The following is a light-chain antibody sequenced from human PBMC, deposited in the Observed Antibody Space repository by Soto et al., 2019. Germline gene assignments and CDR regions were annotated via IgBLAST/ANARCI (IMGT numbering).Light chain of an antibody. CDR2: GAT. J-gene: IGKJ1*01. Sequence: EIVLTQSPGTLSLSPGERATLSCRASQSVGGSYLAWYQQKPGQAPRLLIHGATTRATGIPARFSGSGSGTEFTPTISSLQSEDFATYYCQHYNSYSEAFGQGTKVDIK. CDR3: QHYNSYSEA. V-gene: IGKV3-15*01. CDR1: QSVGGSY.